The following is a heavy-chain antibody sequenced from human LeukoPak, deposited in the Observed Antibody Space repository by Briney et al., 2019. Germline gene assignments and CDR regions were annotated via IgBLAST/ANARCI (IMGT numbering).Heavy chain of an antibody. V-gene: IGHV3-74*01. CDR1: GFTFSSYW. Sequence: PGGSLRLSCAASGFTFSSYWMHWVRQAPGKGLVWVSRINSDGSSTSYADSVKGRFTISRDNAKNTLYLQMNSLRAEDTAVYYCVRGAAYGSGSYFGYWGQGTLVTVSS. J-gene: IGHJ4*02. D-gene: IGHD3-10*01. CDR3: VRGAAYGSGSYFGY. CDR2: INSDGSST.